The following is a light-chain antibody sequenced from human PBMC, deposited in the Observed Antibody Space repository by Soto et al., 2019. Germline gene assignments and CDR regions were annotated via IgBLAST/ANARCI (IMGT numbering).Light chain of an antibody. CDR2: GAS. CDR3: QQYGTSPPT. CDR1: QSVSSSY. V-gene: IGKV3-20*01. J-gene: IGKJ1*01. Sequence: EIVLTQSPGTLSLSPGERATLSCRASQSVSSSYLAWYQQKPGQAPRLLIYGASSRATGIPLRFSGSGSGTDFTLTISRLEPEDFAVYYCQQYGTSPPTFGQGTKVEIK.